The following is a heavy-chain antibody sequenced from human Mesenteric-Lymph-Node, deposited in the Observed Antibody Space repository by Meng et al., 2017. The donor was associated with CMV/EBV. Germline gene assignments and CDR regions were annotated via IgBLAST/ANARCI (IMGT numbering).Heavy chain of an antibody. CDR3: ARIPATTSRFFDY. D-gene: IGHD2-2*01. Sequence: GSLRLSCTVSGGSVSSGSYYWSWIRQPPGKGLEWIGYIYYSGSTNYNPSLKSRVTISVDTSKNQFSLKLSSVTAADTAVYYCARIPATTSRFFDYWGQGTLVTVSS. CDR2: IYYSGST. V-gene: IGHV4-61*01. J-gene: IGHJ4*02. CDR1: GGSVSSGSYY.